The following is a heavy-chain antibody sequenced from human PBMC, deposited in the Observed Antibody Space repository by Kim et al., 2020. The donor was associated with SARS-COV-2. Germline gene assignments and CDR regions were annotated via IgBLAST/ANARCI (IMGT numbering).Heavy chain of an antibody. V-gene: IGHV1-2*06. CDR2: INPNSGGT. J-gene: IGHJ5*02. D-gene: IGHD1-7*01. CDR3: ARDSDWNYIWFDP. CDR1: GYTFTGYY. Sequence: ASVKVSCKASGYTFTGYYMHWVRQAPGQGLEWMGRINPNSGGTNYAQKFQGRVTMTRDTSISTAYMELSRLRSDDTAVYYCARDSDWNYIWFDPWGQGTLVTVSS.